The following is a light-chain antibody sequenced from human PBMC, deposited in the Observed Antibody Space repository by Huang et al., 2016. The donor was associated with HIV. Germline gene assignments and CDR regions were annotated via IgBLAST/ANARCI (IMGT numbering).Light chain of an antibody. CDR3: QQSYSALIT. Sequence: IQLTQSPTSLSASVGDRVAIACRASQAIGTYLNWFQQKPGRAPKSLLSGVSSLHTGVPSRFIGSGSGTEFTLTIRGLQFDDFASYFCQQSYSALITFGQGTRLEMK. J-gene: IGKJ5*01. CDR2: GVS. V-gene: IGKV1-39*01. CDR1: QAIGTY.